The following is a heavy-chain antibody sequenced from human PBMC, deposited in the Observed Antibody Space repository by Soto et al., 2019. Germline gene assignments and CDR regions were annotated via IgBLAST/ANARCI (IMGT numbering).Heavy chain of an antibody. J-gene: IGHJ4*02. CDR3: AKDGQYYDYIWGSYRYYYFDY. Sequence: EGSLRLSCAASGFTFSSYAMSWVRQAPGKGLEWVSAISGSGGSTYYADSVKGRFTISRDNSKNTLYLQMNSLRAEDTAVYYCAKDGQYYDYIWGSYRYYYFDYWGQGTLVTVSS. D-gene: IGHD3-16*02. CDR2: ISGSGGST. V-gene: IGHV3-23*01. CDR1: GFTFSSYA.